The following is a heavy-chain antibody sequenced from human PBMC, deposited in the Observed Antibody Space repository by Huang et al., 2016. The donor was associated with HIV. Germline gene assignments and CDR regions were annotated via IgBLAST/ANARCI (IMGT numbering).Heavy chain of an antibody. J-gene: IGHJ4*02. CDR3: ARDREFSSGWGWAGYYLDY. D-gene: IGHD6-19*01. V-gene: IGHV1-18*04. CDR1: GDTFLRYD. Sequence: QVRLVQSGAEVKKPGASLKVSCKADGDTFLRYDISWVRQAPGQGLEWVGGIRVSGGGKRYGKRCTGRLTMSGDTSRSTAYMELRSLGADDTAVYYCARDREFSSGWGWAGYYLDYWGQGTPVLVSS. CDR2: IRVSGGGK.